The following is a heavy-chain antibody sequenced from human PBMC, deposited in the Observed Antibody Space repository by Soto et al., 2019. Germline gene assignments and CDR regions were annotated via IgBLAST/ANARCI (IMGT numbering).Heavy chain of an antibody. D-gene: IGHD5-18*01. Sequence: QLQLQESGPGLVKPSETLSLTCTVSGGSVSSSNYYWGWIRQPPGKGLEWIGSIYYSGSTYYNPSLKSRVTISVNTSKNQFSLKLSSVTAADTAVYYCARLVTVMVYFDYWGQGTLVTVSS. V-gene: IGHV4-39*01. J-gene: IGHJ4*02. CDR1: GGSVSSSNYY. CDR3: ARLVTVMVYFDY. CDR2: IYYSGST.